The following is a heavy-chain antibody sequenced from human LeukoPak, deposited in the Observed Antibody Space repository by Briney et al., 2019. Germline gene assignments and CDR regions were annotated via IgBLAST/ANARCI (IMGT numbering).Heavy chain of an antibody. D-gene: IGHD1-26*01. CDR2: ISYDGSNK. J-gene: IGHJ4*02. CDR1: GFTFSSYG. Sequence: GGSLRLSCAASGFTFSSYGMHWVRQAPGKGLEWVAVISYDGSNKYYADSVKGRFTISRDNSKNTLYLQMNSLRAEDTAVYYCAKDAYSGSYLDYWGQGTLVTVS. V-gene: IGHV3-30*18. CDR3: AKDAYSGSYLDY.